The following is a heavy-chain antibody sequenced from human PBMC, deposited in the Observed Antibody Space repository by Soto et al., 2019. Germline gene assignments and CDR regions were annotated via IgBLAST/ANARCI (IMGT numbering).Heavy chain of an antibody. J-gene: IGHJ6*03. CDR1: GYTFTSYY. CDR3: AREPYGNYMDV. D-gene: IGHD4-17*01. CDR2: INPSGGST. Sequence: GASVKVSCKASGYTFTSYYMHWVRQATGQGLEWMGIINPSGGSTSYAQKFQGRVTMTRDTSTSTVYMELSSLRSEDTAVYYCAREPYGNYMDVWGKGTTVTVSS. V-gene: IGHV1-46*03.